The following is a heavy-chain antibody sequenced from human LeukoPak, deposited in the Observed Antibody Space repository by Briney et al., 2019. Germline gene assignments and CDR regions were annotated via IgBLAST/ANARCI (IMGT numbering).Heavy chain of an antibody. Sequence: GGSLRLSCAASGFTFSSYWMHWVRHAPGKGLVWVSRINSDGSSTSYADSVKGRFTISRDNAKNSLYLQMNSMRDEDTAVYYCARDYYNSGSYPSDYWGQGTLVTVSS. CDR3: ARDYYNSGSYPSDY. D-gene: IGHD3-10*01. V-gene: IGHV3-74*01. J-gene: IGHJ4*02. CDR1: GFTFSSYW. CDR2: INSDGSST.